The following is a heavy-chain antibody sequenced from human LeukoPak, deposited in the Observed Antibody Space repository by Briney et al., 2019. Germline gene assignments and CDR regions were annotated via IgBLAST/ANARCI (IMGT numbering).Heavy chain of an antibody. D-gene: IGHD2-15*01. CDR3: AKDLRPYCSGGSCFSPFDY. J-gene: IGHJ4*02. Sequence: GGSLRLSCAASGFTFDDFAMHWVRQAPGEGLEWVSTISWNSGSIGYADSVKGRFTISRDNAKNSLYLQMNSLRPEDTALYYCAKDLRPYCSGGSCFSPFDYWGQGTLVTVSS. CDR1: GFTFDDFA. V-gene: IGHV3-9*01. CDR2: ISWNSGSI.